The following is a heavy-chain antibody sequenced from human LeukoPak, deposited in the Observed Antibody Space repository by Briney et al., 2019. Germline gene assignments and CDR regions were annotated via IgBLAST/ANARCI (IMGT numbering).Heavy chain of an antibody. D-gene: IGHD1-1*01. CDR2: INPNSGGT. CDR3: ARAGGDYIISWNAY. V-gene: IGHV1-2*07. J-gene: IGHJ4*02. Sequence: ASVKVSCKASGHTFTGYYMHWVRQSPRQEPKWMRWINPNSGGTKYTHKFQGRVTITRDTSSIPAYLELSNLRSDDTAVYYCARAGGDYIISWNAYWGQGTLVTVS. CDR1: GHTFTGYY.